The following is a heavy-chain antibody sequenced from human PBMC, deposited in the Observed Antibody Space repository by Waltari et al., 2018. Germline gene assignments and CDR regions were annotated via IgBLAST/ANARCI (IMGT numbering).Heavy chain of an antibody. CDR1: GGSISSYY. V-gene: IGHV4-4*07. CDR3: ARGVTTIGAEDMDV. CDR2: IYTSGST. Sequence: QVQLQESGPGLVKPSETLSLTCTVPGGSISSYYWSWNRQPAGKGLELIGRIYTSGSTNYNPSLKSRVTMSVDTSKNQFSLKLSSVTAADTAVYYCARGVTTIGAEDMDVWGQGTTVTVSS. J-gene: IGHJ6*02. D-gene: IGHD1-26*01.